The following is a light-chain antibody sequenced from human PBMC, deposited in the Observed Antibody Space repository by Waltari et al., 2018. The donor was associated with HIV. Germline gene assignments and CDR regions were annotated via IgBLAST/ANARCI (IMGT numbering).Light chain of an antibody. CDR3: LLSFGGAQV. CDR1: TGAVTSGSF. CDR2: STT. Sequence: QTVVTQTPPLTVSPGGTVTPTCASTTGAVTSGSFPTWFRQKPGQPPLALIYSTTNKHAWTPARFSGSLPGGKAALTLSGVQPEDEAEYHCLLSFGGAQVFGGGTKLTVL. J-gene: IGLJ3*02. V-gene: IGLV7-43*01.